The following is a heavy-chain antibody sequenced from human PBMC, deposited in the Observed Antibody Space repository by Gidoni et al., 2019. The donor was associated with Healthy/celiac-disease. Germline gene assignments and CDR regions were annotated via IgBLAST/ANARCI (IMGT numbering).Heavy chain of an antibody. CDR2: ISSSGSTI. J-gene: IGHJ1*01. D-gene: IGHD3-16*01. CDR1: GVTFRDYY. V-gene: IGHV3-11*01. Sequence: AQLVESGGGLVKPGGSLRLSCAASGVTFRDYYMSWIRQAPGKGLEWVSYISSSGSTIYYADSVKGRFTISRDNAKNSLYLQMNSLRAEDTAVYYCARDQAVWGAPEYFQHWGQGTLVTVSS. CDR3: ARDQAVWGAPEYFQH.